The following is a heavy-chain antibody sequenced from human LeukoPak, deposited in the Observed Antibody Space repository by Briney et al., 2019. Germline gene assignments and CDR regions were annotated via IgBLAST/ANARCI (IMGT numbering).Heavy chain of an antibody. V-gene: IGHV4-39*01. D-gene: IGHD1-20*01. J-gene: IGHJ5*02. CDR1: GDSISSSGYW. CDR2: IYYTGST. Sequence: PSETLSLTCTVSGDSISSSGYWWGWIRQSPGRGLEWIGGIYYTGSTYYNPSLKSRVTISVDTSKNQFSLKLNSVTASDTAVYYCARQGHNWNDGGVNWFGPWGRGTLVTVSS. CDR3: ARQGHNWNDGGVNWFGP.